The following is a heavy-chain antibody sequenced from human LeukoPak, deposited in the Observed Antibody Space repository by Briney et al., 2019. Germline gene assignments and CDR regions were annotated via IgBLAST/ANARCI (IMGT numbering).Heavy chain of an antibody. CDR2: ISSSSSYI. Sequence: GSLRLSCAASGFTFSSYSMNWVRQAPGKGLEWVSSISSSSSYIYYADSVKGRFTISRDNAKNSLYLQTNSLRAEDTAVYYCAKSLGWELPEYFQHWGQGTLVTVSS. D-gene: IGHD1-26*01. CDR1: GFTFSSYS. CDR3: AKSLGWELPEYFQH. V-gene: IGHV3-21*01. J-gene: IGHJ1*01.